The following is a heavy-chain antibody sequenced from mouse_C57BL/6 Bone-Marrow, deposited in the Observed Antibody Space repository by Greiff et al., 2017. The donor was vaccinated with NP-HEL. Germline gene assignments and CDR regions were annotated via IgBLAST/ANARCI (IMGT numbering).Heavy chain of an antibody. V-gene: IGHV1-50*01. CDR1: GYTFTSYW. J-gene: IGHJ4*01. D-gene: IGHD2-5*01. Sequence: VQLQQPGAELVKPGASVKLSCKASGYTFTSYWMQWVKQRPGQGLEWIGEIDPSDSYTNYNQKFKGKATLTVDTSSSTAYMQLSSLTSEDSAVYYCARSVYYSNLYAMDYWGQGTSVTVSS. CDR2: IDPSDSYT. CDR3: ARSVYYSNLYAMDY.